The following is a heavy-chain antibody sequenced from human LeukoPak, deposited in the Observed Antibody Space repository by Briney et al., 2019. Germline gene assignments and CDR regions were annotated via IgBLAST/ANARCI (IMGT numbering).Heavy chain of an antibody. V-gene: IGHV3-15*01. Sequence: GGSLRLSCAASGFSFSNAWMSWVRQAPGKGLEWVGRIKTKTDGGTTDYAAPVKGRFTISRDDSKNTLYLQTNFLKSEDTAVYFCTTDYNWNDACGYWGQGTLVTVSS. D-gene: IGHD1-1*01. CDR2: IKTKTDGGTT. J-gene: IGHJ4*02. CDR3: TTDYNWNDACGY. CDR1: GFSFSNAW.